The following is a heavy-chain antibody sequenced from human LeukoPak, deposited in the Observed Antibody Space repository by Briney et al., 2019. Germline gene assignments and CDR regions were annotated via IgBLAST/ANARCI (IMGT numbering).Heavy chain of an antibody. CDR3: FVARTGY. V-gene: IGHV1-2*02. D-gene: IGHD1/OR15-1a*01. CDR1: GYSLDRFA. CDR2: INPNSGGT. Sequence: ASVKVSCKASGYSLDRFAITWVRQAPGQGLEWMGWINPNSGGTNYAQKFQGRVTMTRDTSISTAYMELSRLRSDDTAVYYCFVARTGYWGQGTLVTVSS. J-gene: IGHJ4*02.